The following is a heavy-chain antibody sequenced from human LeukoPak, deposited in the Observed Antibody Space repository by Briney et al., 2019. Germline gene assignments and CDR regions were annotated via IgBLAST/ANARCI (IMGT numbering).Heavy chain of an antibody. D-gene: IGHD3-22*01. J-gene: IGHJ3*01. CDR3: ARGGGWYYDSSGLRD. Sequence: SETLSLTCAVYGGSFSGYYWSWIRQPPGKGLEWIGEINHSGSTNYNPSLKSRLTISVDTSKNQFSLKLSSVTAADTAVYYCARGGGWYYDSSGLRDWGQGTMVTVSS. CDR1: GGSFSGYY. CDR2: INHSGST. V-gene: IGHV4-34*01.